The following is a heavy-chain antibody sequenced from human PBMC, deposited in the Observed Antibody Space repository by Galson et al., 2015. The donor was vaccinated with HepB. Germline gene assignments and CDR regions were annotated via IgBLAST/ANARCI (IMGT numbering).Heavy chain of an antibody. CDR1: GGTFSSYA. D-gene: IGHD2-8*01. J-gene: IGHJ6*02. CDR2: IIPIFGTA. Sequence: SVKVSCKASGGTFSSYAISWVRQAPGQGLEWMGGIIPIFGTANYAQKFQGRVTITADESTSTAYTELSSLRSEDTAVYYCVNSDCTNGVCYGGPKWYYYYGMDVWGQGTTVTVSS. V-gene: IGHV1-69*13. CDR3: VNSDCTNGVCYGGPKWYYYYGMDV.